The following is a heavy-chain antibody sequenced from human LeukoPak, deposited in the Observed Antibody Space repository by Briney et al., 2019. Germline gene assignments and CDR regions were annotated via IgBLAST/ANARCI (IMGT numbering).Heavy chain of an antibody. CDR1: GGTFSSTA. CDR2: IIPALNII. D-gene: IGHD5-18*01. Sequence: SVKVSCKTSGGTFSSTAINWVRQAPGQGLEWMGRIIPALNIISYAQKFQGRVTITADTSTSTAYMELSSLRSEETAVYYCARDQGLTAPPPYGLDVWGQGTTVTVSS. J-gene: IGHJ6*02. CDR3: ARDQGLTAPPPYGLDV. V-gene: IGHV1-69*04.